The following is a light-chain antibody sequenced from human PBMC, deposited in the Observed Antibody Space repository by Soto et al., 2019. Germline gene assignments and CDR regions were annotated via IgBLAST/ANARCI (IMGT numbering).Light chain of an antibody. CDR3: QQYSSYPLT. Sequence: DIQMTQSPSTLSVSVGDRVTITCRASESINGWLAWYQQKPGKAPKILIYDASKLERGVPSRLSGSGSGAEFTLTISSLQPDDLATCYCQQYSSYPLTFGGGTKVDIK. CDR1: ESINGW. CDR2: DAS. V-gene: IGKV1-5*01. J-gene: IGKJ4*01.